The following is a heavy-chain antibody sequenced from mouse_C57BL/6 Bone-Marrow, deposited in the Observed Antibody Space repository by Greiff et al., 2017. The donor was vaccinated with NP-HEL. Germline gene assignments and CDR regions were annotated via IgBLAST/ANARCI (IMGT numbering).Heavy chain of an antibody. V-gene: IGHV1-9*01. CDR3: ARSPYDYARFAY. D-gene: IGHD2-4*01. CDR2: ILPGSGST. J-gene: IGHJ3*01. Sequence: QVQLQQSGAELMKPGASVKLSCKASGYTFTGYWIEWVKQRPGQGLEWIGEILPGSGSTNYNEKFKGKATFTADTSSNTTYMQLSSLATEDSAIYYCARSPYDYARFAYWGQGTLVTVSA. CDR1: GYTFTGYW.